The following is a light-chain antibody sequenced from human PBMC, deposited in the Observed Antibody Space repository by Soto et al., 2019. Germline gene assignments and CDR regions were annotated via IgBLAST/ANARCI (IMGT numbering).Light chain of an antibody. CDR2: DAS. Sequence: DIQMTQSPSTLSASVGDRVTITCRASQSISSWLAWYQQKPGKAPKLLIYDASSFESGVPSRFSGSGSGTEFTLTISSLQPDDFATYYCQQYNSYRTFGQGTKVDIK. CDR3: QQYNSYRT. V-gene: IGKV1-5*01. J-gene: IGKJ1*01. CDR1: QSISSW.